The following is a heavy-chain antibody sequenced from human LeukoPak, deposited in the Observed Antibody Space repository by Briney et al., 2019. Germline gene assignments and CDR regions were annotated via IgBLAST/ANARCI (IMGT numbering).Heavy chain of an antibody. V-gene: IGHV4-38-2*02. CDR3: ARVEALTYFDY. Sequence: PSETLSLTCTVSGYSISSGYYWGWIRQPPGKGLEWIGRIYTSGSTNYNPSLKSRLTMSVDTSKNQFSLKLNSVTAADTAVYYCARVEALTYFDYWGQGTLVTVSS. J-gene: IGHJ4*02. CDR2: IYTSGST. D-gene: IGHD1-1*01. CDR1: GYSISSGYY.